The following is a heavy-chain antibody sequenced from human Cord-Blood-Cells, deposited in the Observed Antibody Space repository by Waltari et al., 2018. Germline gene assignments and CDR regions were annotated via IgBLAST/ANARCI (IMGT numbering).Heavy chain of an antibody. D-gene: IGHD2-2*01. CDR1: GGSISSSNW. J-gene: IGHJ3*02. Sequence: QVQLQESGPGLVKPSGTLSLTCAVSGGSISSSNWWSWVRQPPGKGLEWIGEIYPSGSTNYNPSLKSRVTISVEKYKNQFSLKLSSETAADTAVYYCARSDIVVGPAAMSSAFDIWGQGTMVTVSS. CDR2: IYPSGST. CDR3: ARSDIVVGPAAMSSAFDI. V-gene: IGHV4-4*02.